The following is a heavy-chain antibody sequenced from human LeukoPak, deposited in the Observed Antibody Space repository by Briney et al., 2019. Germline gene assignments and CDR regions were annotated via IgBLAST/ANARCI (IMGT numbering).Heavy chain of an antibody. CDR1: GYTFTGYY. D-gene: IGHD3-22*01. CDR3: ARDLPGKSYYDSSGLFDY. CDR2: FDPEDGET. J-gene: IGHJ4*02. Sequence: ASVKVTCKASGYTFTGYYMHWVRQAPGKGLEWMGGFDPEDGETIYAQKFQGRVTMTTDTSTSTAYKELRSLRSDDTAVYYCARDLPGKSYYDSSGLFDYWGQGTLVTVSS. V-gene: IGHV1-24*01.